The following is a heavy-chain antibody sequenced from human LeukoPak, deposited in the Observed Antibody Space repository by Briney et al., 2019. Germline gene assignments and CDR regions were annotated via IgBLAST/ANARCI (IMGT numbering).Heavy chain of an antibody. Sequence: GGSLRLSCAASGFTFSSYGMHWVRQAPGKGLEWVAAISYDGSNKFYADSVKGRFTISRDNSKNTLYVQMNSLRAEDTAVYHCAKDPPLYFDWAEGYFQHWGQGTLVTVSS. CDR3: AKDPPLYFDWAEGYFQH. J-gene: IGHJ1*01. D-gene: IGHD3-9*01. CDR2: ISYDGSNK. CDR1: GFTFSSYG. V-gene: IGHV3-30*18.